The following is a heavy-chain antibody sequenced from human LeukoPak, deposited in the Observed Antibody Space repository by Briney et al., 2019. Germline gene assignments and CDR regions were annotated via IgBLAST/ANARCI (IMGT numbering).Heavy chain of an antibody. V-gene: IGHV1-2*02. J-gene: IGHJ4*02. Sequence: EASVRVSCKASGYTFTGYYMHWVRQAPGQGLEWMGWINPNSGGTNYAQKFQGRVTMTRDTSTSTVYMELSSLRSEDTAVYYCARAWDSYGPYYFDYWGQGTLVTVSS. D-gene: IGHD5-18*01. CDR2: INPNSGGT. CDR1: GYTFTGYY. CDR3: ARAWDSYGPYYFDY.